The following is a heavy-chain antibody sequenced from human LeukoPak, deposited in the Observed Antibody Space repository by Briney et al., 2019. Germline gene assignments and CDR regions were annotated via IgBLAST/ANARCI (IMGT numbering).Heavy chain of an antibody. Sequence: GGSLRLSCAVSGFTFSSYDMNWVRQAPGKGLEGVSAISGSRGTTYYADSVKGRFTISGDDSKNTLYLQMNSLRAEDTAVYYCAKFPEPGGYLSRTPKGHYDLDVWGQGTTVIVSS. D-gene: IGHD3-22*01. CDR1: GFTFSSYD. V-gene: IGHV3-23*01. CDR2: ISGSRGTT. CDR3: AKFPEPGGYLSRTPKGHYDLDV. J-gene: IGHJ6*02.